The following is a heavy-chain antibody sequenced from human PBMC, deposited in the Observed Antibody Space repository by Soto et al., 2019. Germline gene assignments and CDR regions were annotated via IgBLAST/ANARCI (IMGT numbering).Heavy chain of an antibody. CDR2: ISAYNGNT. D-gene: IGHD2-21*02. CDR1: GYTFTSYG. CDR3: ARPRLAYCGGDCYSGYDY. V-gene: IGHV1-18*01. J-gene: IGHJ4*02. Sequence: ASGKVSWKASGYTFTSYGISWERQAPGQGLEWMGWISAYNGNTNYAQKLQRRVTMTTDTSTTTAYMELRSLRSDDTTEYYCARPRLAYCGGDCYSGYDYWGQGTLVTVSS.